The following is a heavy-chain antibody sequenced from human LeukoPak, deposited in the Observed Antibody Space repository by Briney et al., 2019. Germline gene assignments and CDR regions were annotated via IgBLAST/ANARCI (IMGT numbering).Heavy chain of an antibody. CDR3: AREYYYGSGSYRYYYGMDV. D-gene: IGHD3-10*01. J-gene: IGHJ6*02. CDR2: IIPIFGTA. Sequence: SVKVSCKASGGTFSSYAISWVRQAPGQGLEWMGGIIPIFGTANYAQKFQGRVTITADESTSTAYMELSSLRSEDTAVYYCAREYYYGSGSYRYYYGMDVWGQGTTVTVSS. V-gene: IGHV1-69*13. CDR1: GGTFSSYA.